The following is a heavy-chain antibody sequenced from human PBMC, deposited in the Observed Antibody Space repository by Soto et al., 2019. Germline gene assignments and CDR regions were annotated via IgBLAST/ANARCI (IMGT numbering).Heavy chain of an antibody. D-gene: IGHD3-10*01. CDR2: ISYDGSDK. CDR1: GFPFTSYG. CDR3: VGGQYYFDY. Sequence: QVQLVESGGDVIQPGRSLRLSCAASGFPFTSYGIHWVREGPDKGLEWVAIISYDGSDKYYADSVKGRFTISRDNSKNTLYLQMNSLRPEDTALYYCVGGQYYFDYRGQGTLVIVSS. V-gene: IGHV3-30*03. J-gene: IGHJ4*02.